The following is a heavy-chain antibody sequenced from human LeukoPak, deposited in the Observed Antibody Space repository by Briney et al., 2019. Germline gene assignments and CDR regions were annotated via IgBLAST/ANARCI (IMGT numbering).Heavy chain of an antibody. CDR1: GGSISGSSYY. D-gene: IGHD3-9*01. J-gene: IGHJ4*02. Sequence: PSKTLSLTCSVSGGSISGSSYYWAWIRQPPGKGLEWIASIYYTGNAFYNWSLKSRVTILVDTSKNQFSLEVNSVTATDTAMYYCARQLDTSGDYAGFFDYWGQGALVTVSS. CDR2: IYYTGNA. CDR3: ARQLDTSGDYAGFFDY. V-gene: IGHV4-39*01.